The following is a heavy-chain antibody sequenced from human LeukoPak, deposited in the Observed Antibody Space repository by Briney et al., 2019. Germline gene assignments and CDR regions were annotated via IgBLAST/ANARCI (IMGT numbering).Heavy chain of an antibody. J-gene: IGHJ5*02. Sequence: GESLRLSCAASGITFSSYSMNWVRQAPGKGLEWISYLSSDNYTIYYADSVKGRFIISRDNAKDSLYLQMNSLRAEDTAVYYCARVATDGGGFDPWGQGTLVTVSS. D-gene: IGHD3-16*01. CDR2: LSSDNYTI. V-gene: IGHV3-48*01. CDR1: GITFSSYS. CDR3: ARVATDGGGFDP.